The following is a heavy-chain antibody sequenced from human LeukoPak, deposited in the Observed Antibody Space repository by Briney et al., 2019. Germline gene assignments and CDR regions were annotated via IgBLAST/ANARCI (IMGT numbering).Heavy chain of an antibody. CDR1: GFTFSSYS. J-gene: IGHJ4*02. V-gene: IGHV3-21*01. CDR3: ARVGVGGHYYFGY. D-gene: IGHD3-3*01. CDR2: ISSSSSYI. Sequence: GGSLRLSCAASGFTFSSYSMNWVRQAPGKGLEWVSSISSSSSYIYYADSVKGRFTISRDNAKNSLYLQMNSLRAEDTAVYYCARVGVGGHYYFGYWGQGTLVTVSS.